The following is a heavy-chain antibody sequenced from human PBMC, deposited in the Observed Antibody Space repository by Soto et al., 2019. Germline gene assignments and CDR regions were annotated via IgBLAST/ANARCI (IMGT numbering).Heavy chain of an antibody. Sequence: PGGSLRLSCAASGFTFSSYAMHWVRQAPGKGLEYVSAISSNGGSTYYANSVKGRFTISRDNSKNTLYLQMGSLRAEDMAVYYCARGLGYCSSTSCRPGHYYYYYGMDVWGQGTTVTVSS. CDR1: GFTFSSYA. CDR2: ISSNGGST. CDR3: ARGLGYCSSTSCRPGHYYYYYGMDV. V-gene: IGHV3-64*01. J-gene: IGHJ6*02. D-gene: IGHD2-2*01.